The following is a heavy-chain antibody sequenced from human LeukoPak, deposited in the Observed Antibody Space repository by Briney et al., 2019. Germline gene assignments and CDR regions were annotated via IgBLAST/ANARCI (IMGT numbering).Heavy chain of an antibody. V-gene: IGHV1-46*01. CDR2: INPSGGST. CDR3: ARGTTITMVRGVIRNYYYYYGMDV. J-gene: IGHJ6*02. D-gene: IGHD3-10*01. Sequence: ASVKVSCKASGYTFTSYYMHWVRQAPGRGLEWMGIINPSGGSTSYAQKFQGRVTMTRDTSTSTVYMELSSLRSEDTAVYYCARGTTITMVRGVIRNYYYYYGMDVWGQGTTVTASS. CDR1: GYTFTSYY.